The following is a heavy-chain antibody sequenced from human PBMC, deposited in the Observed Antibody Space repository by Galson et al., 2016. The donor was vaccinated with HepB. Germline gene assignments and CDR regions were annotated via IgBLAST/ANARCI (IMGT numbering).Heavy chain of an antibody. CDR3: ARDRGYSYGYLVSYYFDY. CDR1: GFTFSSYS. D-gene: IGHD5-18*01. CDR2: ISSSSSYI. Sequence: SLRLSCAASGFTFSSYSMNWVRQAPGKGLEWVSSISSSSSYIYHADSVKGRFTISRDNAKNTLYLQMNSLRAEDTAVYYCARDRGYSYGYLVSYYFDYWGQGTLVTVPS. V-gene: IGHV3-21*01. J-gene: IGHJ4*02.